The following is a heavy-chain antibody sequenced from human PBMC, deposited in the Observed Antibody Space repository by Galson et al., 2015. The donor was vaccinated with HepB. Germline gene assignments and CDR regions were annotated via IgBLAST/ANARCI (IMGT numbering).Heavy chain of an antibody. V-gene: IGHV5-10-1*01. CDR2: IDPSDSYI. Sequence: QSGAEVKKPGESLRISCKGSGYRFTNYWISWVRQMPGKGLEWMGRIDPSDSYIKYSPSFQGHVTISADKSISPAYLQWSSLKASATAMYYFATSYYYDSSGYEGAIDYWGQGTLVTVSP. CDR1: GYRFTNYW. CDR3: ATSYYYDSSGYEGAIDY. D-gene: IGHD3-22*01. J-gene: IGHJ4*02.